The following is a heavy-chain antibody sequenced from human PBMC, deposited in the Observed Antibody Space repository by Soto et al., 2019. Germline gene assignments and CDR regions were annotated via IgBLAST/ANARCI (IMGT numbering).Heavy chain of an antibody. D-gene: IGHD1-1*01. CDR1: GGSISTSNW. CDR2: VDHSGSP. CDR3: ARTSTSGTRFDY. V-gene: IGHV4-4*02. J-gene: IGHJ4*02. Sequence: QVQLQESGPGLVKPSGTLSLTCAVSGGSISTSNWWSWFRQPPGKGLERIGEVDHSGSPNYNPSFKRRVAMSVDKSNNQFSRKLNSVTAAATALYYCARTSTSGTRFDYWGQGRLVTVSS.